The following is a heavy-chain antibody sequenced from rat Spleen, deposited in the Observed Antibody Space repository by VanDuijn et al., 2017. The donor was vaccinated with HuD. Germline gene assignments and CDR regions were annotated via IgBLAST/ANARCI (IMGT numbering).Heavy chain of an antibody. Sequence: EVLLVESGGGLVQPGRSLKLSCAASGFTFSDYYMACVRQAPKKGLEWVASISYEGSSPYYGDSVKGRFTSYRYNAKSTLYLQMDRLRSEETATYYCAADYFDFTDYPFDYYDHGVMVTVS. D-gene: IGHD1-12*01. V-gene: IGHV5-22*01. CDR2: ISYEGSSP. CDR1: GFTFSDYY. J-gene: IGHJ2*01. CDR3: AADYFDFTDYPFDY.